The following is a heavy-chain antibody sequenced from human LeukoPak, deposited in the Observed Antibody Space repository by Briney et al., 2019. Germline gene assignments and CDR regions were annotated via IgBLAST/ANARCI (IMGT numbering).Heavy chain of an antibody. D-gene: IGHD6-6*01. V-gene: IGHV3-21*01. J-gene: IGHJ3*02. CDR3: ARESIAGDAFDI. CDR2: ISSISYI. CDR1: GFTFSSYS. Sequence: GGSLRLSCAASGFTFSSYSMNCVRQAPGKGLEWVSSISSISYIYYADSVKGRFTISRDNAKNSLYLQMNSLRAEDTAVYYCARESIAGDAFDIWGQGTTVTVSS.